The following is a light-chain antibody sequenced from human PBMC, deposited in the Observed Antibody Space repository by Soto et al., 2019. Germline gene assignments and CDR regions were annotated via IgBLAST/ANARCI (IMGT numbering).Light chain of an antibody. CDR3: QQYRLYWT. Sequence: DIQMTQSPSILSASVGDRVTITCRASESIATWLEWYQHQPGSAKKLLIYGASVLRRGVSTRFSGSGSGAEFPITIGHLQPDDSATYYCQQYRLYWTFGPGTKVDI. J-gene: IGKJ1*01. CDR2: GAS. CDR1: ESIATW. V-gene: IGKV1-5*01.